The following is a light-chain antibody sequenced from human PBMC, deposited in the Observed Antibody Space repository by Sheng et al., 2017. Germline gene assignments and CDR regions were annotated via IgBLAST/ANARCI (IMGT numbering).Light chain of an antibody. CDR2: DDS. Sequence: SYELTQSPPVSVAPGKTARMTCEGTNIGSKSVHWYLQKPGQAPVLVVYDDSDRPSGIPERFSGSNSGNTATLTISRVEAGDEADYYCQVWDSTSDLQVFGGGTKLTVL. CDR1: NIGSKS. V-gene: IGLV3-21*03. J-gene: IGLJ2*01. CDR3: QVWDSTSDLQV.